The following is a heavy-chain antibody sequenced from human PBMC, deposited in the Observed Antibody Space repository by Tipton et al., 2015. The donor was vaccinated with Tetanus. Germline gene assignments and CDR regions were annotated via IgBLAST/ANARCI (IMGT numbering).Heavy chain of an antibody. CDR2: IYYRGST. CDR3: ARQADNWFDP. CDR1: GGSITSGTYY. Sequence: TLSLTCTVSGGSITSGTYYWGWIRQPPGKGLEWIGNIYYRGSTYYNSPLKSRVTISLDTSKNQFSLKMTPVTAADTAVYYCARQADNWFDPWGQGTLVAVSS. V-gene: IGHV4-39*01. J-gene: IGHJ5*02.